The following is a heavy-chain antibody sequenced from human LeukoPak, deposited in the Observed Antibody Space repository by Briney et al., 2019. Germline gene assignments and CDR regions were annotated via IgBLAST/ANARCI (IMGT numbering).Heavy chain of an antibody. J-gene: IGHJ3*02. D-gene: IGHD2-2*03. CDR1: GYTFTSYD. V-gene: IGHV1-8*01. CDR3: ARVGYCSSTSCYDDAFDI. CDR2: MNPNSGNT. Sequence: WASVKVSCKASGYTFTSYDINWVRQATGQGLEWMGWMNPNSGNTGYAQKFQGRVTMTRNTSISTAYMELSSLRSEDTAVYYCARVGYCSSTSCYDDAFDIWGQGTMVTVSS.